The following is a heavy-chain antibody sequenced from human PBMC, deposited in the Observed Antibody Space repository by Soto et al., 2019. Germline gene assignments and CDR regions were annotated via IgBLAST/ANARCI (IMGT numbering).Heavy chain of an antibody. CDR1: GGPFGSSA. V-gene: IGHV1-69*01. CDR3: ARLRRDWGDAFDL. Sequence: QVQLVQSGADVKKPGSSVKVSCKTSGGPFGSSAISWVRQAPAQGLEWMGEIIPVFDKANYAQSFQGRLTITADEPPGTVFMQLSSLRSEDTAVYFCARLRRDWGDAFDLWGLGTFVTVSS. D-gene: IGHD3-16*01. J-gene: IGHJ3*01. CDR2: IIPVFDKA.